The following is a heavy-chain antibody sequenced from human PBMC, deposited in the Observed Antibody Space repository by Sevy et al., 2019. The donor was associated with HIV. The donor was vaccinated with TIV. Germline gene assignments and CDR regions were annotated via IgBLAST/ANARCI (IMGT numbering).Heavy chain of an antibody. CDR3: AKGFCSGGTCPRDYYYYGMDV. V-gene: IGHV3-23*01. CDR2: ISGSGSFT. J-gene: IGHJ6*02. CDR1: GFTFSSYA. D-gene: IGHD2-15*01. Sequence: GGSLRLSCAASGFTFSSYAMSWVRQAPGKGLEWVSSISGSGSFTYYADSVKGHFTISRDNSKNTLYVQMNSLRAEDTAVYYCAKGFCSGGTCPRDYYYYGMDVWGQGTTVTVSS.